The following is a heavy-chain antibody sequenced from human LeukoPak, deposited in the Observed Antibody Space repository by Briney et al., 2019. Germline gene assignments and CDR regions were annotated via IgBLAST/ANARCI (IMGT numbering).Heavy chain of an antibody. Sequence: PGGSLRLSCAASGFTFSSYAMSWVRQAPGKGLEWVSAISGSGGSTCYADSVKGRFTISRDNSKNTLYLQMNSLRAEDTAVYYCANSQMYYYDSSGYLDYWGQGTLVTVSS. CDR2: ISGSGGST. CDR1: GFTFSSYA. CDR3: ANSQMYYYDSSGYLDY. J-gene: IGHJ4*02. D-gene: IGHD3-22*01. V-gene: IGHV3-23*01.